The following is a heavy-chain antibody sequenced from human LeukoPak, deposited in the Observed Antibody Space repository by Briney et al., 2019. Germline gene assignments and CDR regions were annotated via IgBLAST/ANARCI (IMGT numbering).Heavy chain of an antibody. V-gene: IGHV4-39*01. CDR1: GGSTSSTSYY. J-gene: IGHJ4*02. Sequence: SETLSLTCTVSGGSTSSTSYYWGWIRQPPGKGLEWVGSINYSGSTYYNPSLKSRVTISVDTSKNQFSLNLSSVTAADTAVYYCARQQWLVPVSYWGQGTLVTVSS. CDR2: INYSGST. D-gene: IGHD6-19*01. CDR3: ARQQWLVPVSY.